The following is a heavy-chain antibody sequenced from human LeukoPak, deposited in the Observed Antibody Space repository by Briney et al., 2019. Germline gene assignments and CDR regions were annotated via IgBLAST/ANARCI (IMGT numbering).Heavy chain of an antibody. D-gene: IGHD6-13*01. V-gene: IGHV3-21*01. J-gene: IGHJ4*02. CDR3: AKDRAAAFDY. Sequence: NSGGSLRLSCAASGFTFSSYSMNWVRQAPGKGLEWVSSISSSSSYIYYADSVKGRFTISRDNAKNSLYLQMNSLRAEDTAVYYCAKDRAAAFDYWGQGTLVTVSS. CDR2: ISSSSSYI. CDR1: GFTFSSYS.